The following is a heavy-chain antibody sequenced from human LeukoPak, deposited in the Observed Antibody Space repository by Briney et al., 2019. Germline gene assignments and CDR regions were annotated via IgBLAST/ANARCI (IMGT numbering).Heavy chain of an antibody. D-gene: IGHD6-13*01. Sequence: GGSLRLSCTASGFTFGDYAMSWVRQAPGKGLEWVGFIRSKAYSGTTEYAASVKGRFTISRDDSKSISYLQRNSLKTEDTAVYYCTRGAAAGTWRFDYWGQGTLVTVSS. V-gene: IGHV3-49*04. CDR3: TRGAAAGTWRFDY. J-gene: IGHJ4*02. CDR2: IRSKAYSGTT. CDR1: GFTFGDYA.